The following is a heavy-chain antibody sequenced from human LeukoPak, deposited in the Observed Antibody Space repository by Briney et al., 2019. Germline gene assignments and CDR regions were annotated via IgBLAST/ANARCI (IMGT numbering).Heavy chain of an antibody. J-gene: IGHJ4*02. V-gene: IGHV1-18*01. CDR3: ARVELATMEYYFDY. Sequence: EASVKVSCKASGYTFTIYGISWVRQAPGQGLEWMGWISAYNGNTNYAQKLQGRVTMTTDTSTSTAYMELRSLRSDDTAVYYCARVELATMEYYFDYWGQGTLVTVSS. CDR2: ISAYNGNT. CDR1: GYTFTIYG. D-gene: IGHD5-12*01.